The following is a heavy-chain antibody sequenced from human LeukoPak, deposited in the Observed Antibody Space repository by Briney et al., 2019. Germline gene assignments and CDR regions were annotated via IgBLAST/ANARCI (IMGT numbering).Heavy chain of an antibody. CDR1: GFTFSSYS. CDR3: AKDHCSSTSCYQGVPYYFDY. Sequence: GRSLRLSCAASGFTFSSYSMNWVRQAPGKGLEWVSSISSSSSYIYYADSVKGRFTISRDNAKNSLYLQMNSLRAEDTAVYYCAKDHCSSTSCYQGVPYYFDYWGQGTLVTVSS. CDR2: ISSSSSYI. V-gene: IGHV3-21*01. J-gene: IGHJ4*02. D-gene: IGHD2-2*01.